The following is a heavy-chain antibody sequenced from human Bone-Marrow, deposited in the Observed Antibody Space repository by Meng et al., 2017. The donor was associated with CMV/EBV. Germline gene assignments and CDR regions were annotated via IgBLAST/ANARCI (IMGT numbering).Heavy chain of an antibody. CDR3: ARTLTTSYYYGMDV. V-gene: IGHV3-20*04. D-gene: IGHD4-11*01. CDR1: GFTFDDYG. Sequence: GESLKISCAASGFTFDDYGMSWVRQAPGKGLEWVSGINWNGGSTGYADSVKGRFTISRDNAKNSLYLQMKSLRAEDTALYYCARTLTTSYYYGMDVWGQGTTVTVSS. J-gene: IGHJ6*02. CDR2: INWNGGST.